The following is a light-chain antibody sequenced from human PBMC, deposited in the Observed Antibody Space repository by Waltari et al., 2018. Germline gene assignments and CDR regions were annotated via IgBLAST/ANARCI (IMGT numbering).Light chain of an antibody. J-gene: IGKJ1*01. CDR2: GAY. Sequence: EIVLTQSPGTLSLSPGERATLSCRASQNIFRTLAWYQQKPGQAPRLLIYGAYTRATGIPDRFSGSGSGTDFSLTISGLDPEDVAVYYCQHYVRLPVTFGQGTKVEIK. V-gene: IGKV3-20*01. CDR1: QNIFRT. CDR3: QHYVRLPVT.